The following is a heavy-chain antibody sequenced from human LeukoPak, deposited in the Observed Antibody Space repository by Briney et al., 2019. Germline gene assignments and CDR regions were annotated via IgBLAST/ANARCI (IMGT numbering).Heavy chain of an antibody. CDR2: IKQDASEK. CDR1: GFTFSSYW. Sequence: GGSLRLSCAASGFTFSSYWMSWVRQAPGKGLEWVANIKQDASEKYYVDSVKGRFTISRDDAKNSLYLQMNSLRAEDTAVYYCARDTYDSSGYYDYWGQGTLVTVSS. V-gene: IGHV3-7*01. CDR3: ARDTYDSSGYYDY. J-gene: IGHJ4*02. D-gene: IGHD3-22*01.